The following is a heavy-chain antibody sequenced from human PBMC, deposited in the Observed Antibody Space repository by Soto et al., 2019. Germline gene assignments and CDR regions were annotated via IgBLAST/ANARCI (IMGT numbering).Heavy chain of an antibody. CDR1: GFTFNNYG. CDR2: ISYDGSHK. Sequence: QVQLVESGGGVVQPGRSLRLSCAASGFTFNNYGMHWVRQAPGKGLVWVTVISYDGSHKYYADSVKGRFTISRDNSKNTLYLQMNSLRDEDTAVYYCAKRRGDHSNYSWGIDVWGLGTTVTVSS. J-gene: IGHJ6*02. V-gene: IGHV3-30*18. D-gene: IGHD4-4*01. CDR3: AKRRGDHSNYSWGIDV.